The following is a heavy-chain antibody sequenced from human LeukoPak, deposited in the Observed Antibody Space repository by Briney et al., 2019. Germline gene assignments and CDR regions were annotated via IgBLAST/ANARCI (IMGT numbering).Heavy chain of an antibody. CDR2: IYYSGST. D-gene: IGHD6-6*01. Sequence: SETLSLTCTVSGGSISSSSYYWGWIRQPPGKGLEWIGSIYYSGSTYYNPSLKSRVTISVDTSKNQFSLKLSSVTAADTAVYYCARDSSLRDWGQGTLVTVSS. V-gene: IGHV4-39*07. J-gene: IGHJ4*02. CDR3: ARDSSLRD. CDR1: GGSISSSSYY.